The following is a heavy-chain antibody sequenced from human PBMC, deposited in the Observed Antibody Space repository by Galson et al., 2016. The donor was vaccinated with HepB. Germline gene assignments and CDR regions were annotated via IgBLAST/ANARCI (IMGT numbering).Heavy chain of an antibody. CDR3: AKRVSSSKYFDY. CDR1: GFTFGNYP. J-gene: IGHJ4*02. D-gene: IGHD2-2*01. CDR2: ISASGTDT. V-gene: IGHV3-23*01. Sequence: SLRLSCAASGFTFGNYPMMWVRQTSEKGLEWLSRISASGTDTHLADSVKGRFTTSRDNSKNTLYLQMNSLRADDTAVYYCAKRVSSSKYFDYWGQGTLVTVSS.